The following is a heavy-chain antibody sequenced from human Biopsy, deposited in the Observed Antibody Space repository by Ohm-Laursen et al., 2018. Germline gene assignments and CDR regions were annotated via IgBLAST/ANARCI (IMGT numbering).Heavy chain of an antibody. CDR1: GYTLNELS. V-gene: IGHV1-69*08. CDR2: IIPILRTT. Sequence: AASVKVSCKVSGYTLNELSMHWVRQVPGKGLEWMGRIIPILRTTTYAPKFQGRVTFTADKSSSTAYLELSSLTSEDTAMFYCAREAIGYQLPCDDWGQGTLVTVSS. CDR3: AREAIGYQLPCDD. J-gene: IGHJ4*02. D-gene: IGHD2-15*01.